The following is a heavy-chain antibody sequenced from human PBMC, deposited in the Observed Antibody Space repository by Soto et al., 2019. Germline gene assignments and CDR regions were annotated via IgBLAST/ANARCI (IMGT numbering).Heavy chain of an antibody. CDR1: GXTFGSYY. Sequence: GSLRLSGVASGXTFGSYYFHWVRQGRGKGLEWVSTIGTAGDTFYSASVRGRFTVSREDAKNSLYLQMNSMRAGDTAVYFCARGELPFYYYGMDVWGQGTTVTVSS. CDR3: ARGELPFYYYGMDV. CDR2: IGTAGDT. V-gene: IGHV3-13*01. J-gene: IGHJ6*02. D-gene: IGHD1-7*01.